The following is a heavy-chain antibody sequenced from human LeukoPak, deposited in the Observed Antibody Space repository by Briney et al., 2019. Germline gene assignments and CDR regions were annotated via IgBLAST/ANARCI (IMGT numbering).Heavy chain of an antibody. V-gene: IGHV3-23*01. CDR3: ARSTVTTGAYYYGMDV. D-gene: IGHD4-17*01. J-gene: IGHJ6*02. Sequence: GGSLRLSCAASGFTFSSYAMSWVRQAPGKGLEWVSAISGSGGSTYYADSVKGRFTISRDNSKNTLYLQMNSLRAEDTAVYYCARSTVTTGAYYYGMDVWGQGTTVTVSS. CDR2: ISGSGGST. CDR1: GFTFSSYA.